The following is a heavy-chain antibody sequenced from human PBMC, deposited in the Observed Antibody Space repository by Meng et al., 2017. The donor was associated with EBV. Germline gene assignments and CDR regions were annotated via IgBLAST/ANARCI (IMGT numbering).Heavy chain of an antibody. CDR3: TTDEGGSRF. V-gene: IGHV3-15*01. J-gene: IGHJ4*02. Sequence: EVQLLESGGGLLKPGESLKLSCAASEFTFTSAWMNWVRQAPGKGLEWVGRIRSQVDGRTADYSAPVKGRFTISRDDSKHTLYLQMNSLKIEDSAVYYCTTDEGGSRFWGQGTLVTVSS. CDR1: EFTFTSAW. D-gene: IGHD1-26*01. CDR2: IRSQVDGRTA.